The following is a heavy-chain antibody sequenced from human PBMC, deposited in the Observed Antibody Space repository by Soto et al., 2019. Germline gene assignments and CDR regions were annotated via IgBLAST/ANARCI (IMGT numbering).Heavy chain of an antibody. J-gene: IGHJ5*01. Sequence: SETLSLTCSVSGDSISTVDYFWAWIRQSPGQALEYIGYIYKSTTTYYNPSFESRVAISLDTSKSQFSLNVTSVTAADTAVYFCARGRYCLTGRCFPNWFDSWGQGTLVTVSS. D-gene: IGHD2-15*01. CDR1: GDSISTVDYF. CDR3: ARGRYCLTGRCFPNWFDS. V-gene: IGHV4-30-4*01. CDR2: IYKSTTT.